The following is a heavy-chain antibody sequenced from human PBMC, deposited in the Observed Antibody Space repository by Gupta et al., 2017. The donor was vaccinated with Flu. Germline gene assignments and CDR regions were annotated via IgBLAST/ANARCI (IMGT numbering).Heavy chain of an antibody. Sequence: EWIWSIYYSRSTYYNPSLKSQVTISGDTSKTQFALKLSSVTDAGTAVYYCARLGPQDSSSWSLLGYYYYMDVWGKGTTVTVS. CDR2: IYYSRST. CDR3: ARLGPQDSSSWSLLGYYYYMDV. D-gene: IGHD6-13*01. V-gene: IGHV4-39*01. J-gene: IGHJ6*03.